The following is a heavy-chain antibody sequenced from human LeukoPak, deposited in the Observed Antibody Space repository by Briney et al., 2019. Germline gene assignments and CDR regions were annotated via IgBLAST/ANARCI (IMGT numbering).Heavy chain of an antibody. CDR1: GASMSDNY. CDR3: ARGGHSYGTFDS. CDR2: ISPRGNT. D-gene: IGHD1-7*01. Sequence: SETLSLTCNDSGASMSDNYWSWIRQPAGRGLEWLGRISPRGNTYYNPSLNSRVTISLDTSANQFSLKLRSVTAADTAGYYCARGGHSYGTFDSWGRGALVTVSS. V-gene: IGHV4-4*07. J-gene: IGHJ4*02.